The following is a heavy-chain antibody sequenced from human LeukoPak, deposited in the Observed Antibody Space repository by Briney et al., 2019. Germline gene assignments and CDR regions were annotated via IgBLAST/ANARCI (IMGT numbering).Heavy chain of an antibody. CDR3: ARLFSRGWEYHFGLDV. D-gene: IGHD6-19*01. CDR1: GGSISTDASY. V-gene: IGHV4-39*01. J-gene: IGHJ6*02. CDR2: IYYSGST. Sequence: SETLSLTCTVSGGSISTDASYWASIRQPPGKGREWIGSIYYSGSTYYSSSLKSRVTLSVDTSKNQFSLKMSSVTAADTAVFYCARLFSRGWEYHFGLDVWGQGTTVTVSS.